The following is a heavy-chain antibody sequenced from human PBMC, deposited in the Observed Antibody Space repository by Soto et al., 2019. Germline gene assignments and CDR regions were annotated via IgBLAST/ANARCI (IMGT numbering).Heavy chain of an antibody. CDR3: ASDLSGYGYLPLLYFDY. V-gene: IGHV3-30-3*01. J-gene: IGHJ4*02. CDR2: ISYDGSNK. Sequence: QVQLVESGGGVVQPGRSLRLSCAASGFTFSSYAMHWVRQAPGKGLEWVAVISYDGSNKYYADSVKGRFTISRDNSKKTLYLQMNSLRAEDTAVYYCASDLSGYGYLPLLYFDYWGQGTLVTVSS. D-gene: IGHD5-12*01. CDR1: GFTFSSYA.